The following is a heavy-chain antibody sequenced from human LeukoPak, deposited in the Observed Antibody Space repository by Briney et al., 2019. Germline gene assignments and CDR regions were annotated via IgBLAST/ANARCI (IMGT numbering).Heavy chain of an antibody. CDR1: GGSISSSSYY. Sequence: SETLSLTCTVSGGSISSSSYYWGWIRQPPGKGLEWIGSIYYSGSTYYNPSLKSRVTISADTSKNQFSLKLSSVTAADTAVYYCARDYYYDSSGQRDAFDIWGQGTMVTVSS. CDR2: IYYSGST. V-gene: IGHV4-39*01. J-gene: IGHJ3*02. CDR3: ARDYYYDSSGQRDAFDI. D-gene: IGHD3-22*01.